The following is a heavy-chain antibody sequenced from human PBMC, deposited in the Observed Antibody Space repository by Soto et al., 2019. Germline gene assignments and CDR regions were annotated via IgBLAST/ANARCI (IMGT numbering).Heavy chain of an antibody. D-gene: IGHD3-22*01. CDR1: GYSFAGYW. V-gene: IGHV5-10-1*01. CDR3: ARQIYDSDTGPNFRYYFDS. CDR2: IDPSDSQT. Sequence: PGESLEISCKGSGYSFAGYWITWVRQKPGKGLEWMGRIDPSDSQTYYSPSFRGHVTISATKSITTVFLQWSSLRASDTAMYYCARQIYDSDTGPNFRYYFDSWGQGTPVTVS. J-gene: IGHJ4*02.